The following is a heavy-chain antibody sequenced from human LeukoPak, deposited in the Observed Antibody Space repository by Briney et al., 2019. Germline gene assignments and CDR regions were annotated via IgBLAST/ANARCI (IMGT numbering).Heavy chain of an antibody. D-gene: IGHD6-13*01. CDR3: ARGLTGAAAGTLSIDY. J-gene: IGHJ4*02. Sequence: PSETLSLTCAVYGGSFSGYYWSWIRQPPGKGLEWVGEINHSGSTNYNPSLKSRVTISVDTSKNQFSLKLSSVTAADTAVYYCARGLTGAAAGTLSIDYWGQGTLVTVSS. CDR1: GGSFSGYY. CDR2: INHSGST. V-gene: IGHV4-34*01.